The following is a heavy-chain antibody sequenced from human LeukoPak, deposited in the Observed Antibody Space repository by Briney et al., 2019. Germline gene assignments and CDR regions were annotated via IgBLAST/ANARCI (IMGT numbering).Heavy chain of an antibody. CDR2: IRSKAYGGTT. Sequence: GGSLRLSCTASGFTFGDYAMSWFRQAPGKGLEWVGFIRSKAYGGTTEYAASVKGRFTISRDDSKSIAYLQMSSLKTEDTAVYYCTRRTRGGRYYFDYWGQGTLVTVSS. D-gene: IGHD2-15*01. V-gene: IGHV3-49*03. CDR3: TRRTRGGRYYFDY. CDR1: GFTFGDYA. J-gene: IGHJ4*02.